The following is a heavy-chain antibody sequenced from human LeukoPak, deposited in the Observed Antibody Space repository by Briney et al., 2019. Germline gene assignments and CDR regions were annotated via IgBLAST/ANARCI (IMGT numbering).Heavy chain of an antibody. J-gene: IGHJ4*02. CDR2: IYHSGST. CDR1: GYSISSGYY. CDR3: ASRVVVRDFDY. V-gene: IGHV4-38-2*02. D-gene: IGHD2-15*01. Sequence: PSATLSLTCTVSGYSISSGYYWGWLRQPPGTGLEWIGSIYHSGSTYYNPSLKSRVTISVDTSKNQFSLKLSSVTAADTAVYYCASRVVVRDFDYWGQGTLVTVSS.